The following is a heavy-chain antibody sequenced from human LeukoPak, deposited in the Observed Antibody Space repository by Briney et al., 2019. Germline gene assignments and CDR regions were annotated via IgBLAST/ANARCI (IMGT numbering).Heavy chain of an antibody. CDR2: INHSGST. CDR1: GGSFSGYY. Sequence: SETLSLTCAVYGGSFSGYYWSWIRQPPGKGLEWIGEINHSGSTNYNPSLKSRVTISVDTSKNQFSLKQSSVTAADTAVYYCARGRTGYSYVFDAFDIWGQGTMVTVSS. V-gene: IGHV4-34*01. J-gene: IGHJ3*02. D-gene: IGHD5-18*01. CDR3: ARGRTGYSYVFDAFDI.